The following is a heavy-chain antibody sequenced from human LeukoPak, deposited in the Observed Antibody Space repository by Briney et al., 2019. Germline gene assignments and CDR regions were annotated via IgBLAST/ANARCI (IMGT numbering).Heavy chain of an antibody. V-gene: IGHV3-53*01. D-gene: IGHD2-15*01. CDR1: GLTVSSNY. CDR3: ARYCNGGNCYFDS. J-gene: IGHJ4*02. Sequence: PGGSLRLSCAASGLTVSSNYMSWVRQAPGRGLEWVSVIYSGGSTYYANSVKGRFTISRDHSNNTLYLQMNSLRAEDTALYYCARYCNGGNCYFDSWGQGTLVTVPS. CDR2: IYSGGST.